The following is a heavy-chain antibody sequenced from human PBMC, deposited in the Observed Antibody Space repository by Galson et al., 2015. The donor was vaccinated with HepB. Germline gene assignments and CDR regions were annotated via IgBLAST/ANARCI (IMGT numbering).Heavy chain of an antibody. CDR2: TYYRSKWYN. CDR3: ARGDSSGYYDDAFDI. J-gene: IGHJ3*02. Sequence: CAISGDSVSSNSAAWNWIRQSPSRGLEWLGRTYYRSKWYNDYEVSVKSRITITPDTSKNQISLQLNSVTPEDTAVYYCARGDSSGYYDDAFDIWGQGTMVTVSS. CDR1: GDSVSSNSAA. D-gene: IGHD3-22*01. V-gene: IGHV6-1*01.